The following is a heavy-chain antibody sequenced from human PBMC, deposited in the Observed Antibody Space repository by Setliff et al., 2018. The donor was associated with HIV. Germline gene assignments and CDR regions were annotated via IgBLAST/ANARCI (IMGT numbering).Heavy chain of an antibody. J-gene: IGHJ4*02. Sequence: GGSLRLSCAASGFMFGVDWMSWVRQPPGKGLEWVASVTPDGGDKYYANSMRGRFTISRDNGKNAVYLQMNSLTAEDTALYYCVRDLARVIAHWGQGTLVTVSS. CDR1: GFMFGVDW. CDR2: VTPDGGDK. V-gene: IGHV3-7*01. D-gene: IGHD2-21*01. CDR3: VRDLARVIAH.